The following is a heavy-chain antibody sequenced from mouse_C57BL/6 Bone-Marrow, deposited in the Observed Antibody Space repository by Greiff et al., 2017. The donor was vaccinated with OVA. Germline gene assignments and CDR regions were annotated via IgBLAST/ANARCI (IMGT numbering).Heavy chain of an antibody. CDR3: ARGNGWQDAYYAMDY. CDR1: GYTFTSYW. D-gene: IGHD2-2*01. Sequence: QVQLKQPGAELVKPGASVKMSCKASGYTFTSYWITWVKQRPGQGLEWIGDIYPGSGSTNYNEKFKSKATLTVDTSSSTAYMQLSSLTSEDSAVYYCARGNGWQDAYYAMDYWGQGTSVTVSS. CDR2: IYPGSGST. V-gene: IGHV1-55*01. J-gene: IGHJ4*01.